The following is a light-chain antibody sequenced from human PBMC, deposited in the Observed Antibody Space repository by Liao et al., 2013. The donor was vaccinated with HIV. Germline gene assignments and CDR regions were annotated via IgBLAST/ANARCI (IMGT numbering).Light chain of an antibody. Sequence: SYELTQPPSVSVSPGQTASITCSGDKLGDKYASWYHQKPGQSPVLVIYQDNKRPSGIPERFSGSNSGNTATLTISGTQAMDEAVYYCQAWDSSTAYVFGTGTTVTVL. CDR3: QAWDSSTAYV. CDR2: QDN. V-gene: IGLV3-1*01. J-gene: IGLJ1*01. CDR1: KLGDKY.